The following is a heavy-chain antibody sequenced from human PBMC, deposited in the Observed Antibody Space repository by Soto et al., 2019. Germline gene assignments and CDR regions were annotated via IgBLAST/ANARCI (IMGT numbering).Heavy chain of an antibody. CDR2: ISGSGGST. V-gene: IGHV3-23*01. J-gene: IGHJ3*02. CDR3: AKDLLVVYSRMYAFDI. CDR1: GFTFSSYA. D-gene: IGHD3-22*01. Sequence: GGSLRLSCAASGFTFSSYAMSWFRQAPGKGLGWVSAISGSGGSTYYADSVKGRFTISRDNSKNTLYLQMNSLRAEDTAVYYCAKDLLVVYSRMYAFDIWGQGTMVTVSS.